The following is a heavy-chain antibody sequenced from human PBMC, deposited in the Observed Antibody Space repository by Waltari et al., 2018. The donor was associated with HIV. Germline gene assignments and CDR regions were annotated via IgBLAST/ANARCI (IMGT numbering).Heavy chain of an antibody. D-gene: IGHD6-19*01. J-gene: IGHJ5*01. CDR1: GFTFSSYW. Sequence: EVQLVESGGGLVQPGGYLSISCAASGFTFSSYWMSWVRKAPGRGREWGDNIKQDGSEKYYVDSVKGQFTMSRDNAKNSLYLQMNSPRAEDTAVYYCARVYSSSSGRALDSWGQGTLVTVSS. CDR2: IKQDGSEK. CDR3: ARVYSSSSGRALDS. V-gene: IGHV3-7*01.